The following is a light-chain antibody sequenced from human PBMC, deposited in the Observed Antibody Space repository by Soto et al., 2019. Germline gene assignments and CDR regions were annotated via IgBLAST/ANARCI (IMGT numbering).Light chain of an antibody. Sequence: QSALTQPASVSGSPGQSITISCTGTSNDVGGYNYVSCYQQQPGKAPKLIIYEVSHRPSGISNCFSGSKSGNTASLTISGLHVEDEADYYCSSHSATSPYVFGTGTKVTVL. CDR1: SNDVGGYNY. J-gene: IGLJ1*01. CDR2: EVS. V-gene: IGLV2-14*01. CDR3: SSHSATSPYV.